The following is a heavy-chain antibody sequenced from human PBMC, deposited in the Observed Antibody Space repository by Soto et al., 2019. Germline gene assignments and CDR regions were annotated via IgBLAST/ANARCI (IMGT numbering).Heavy chain of an antibody. V-gene: IGHV3-43*01. Sequence: GGSLRLSCAASGFPFDDYTMHWVRQATGKGLEWVSLISWDGGSTYYADSVKGRFTISRDNSKNSLYLQMNSLRTEDTALYYCAKDTWLGYCSGGSCYSGMDVWGQGTTVTVSS. J-gene: IGHJ6*02. CDR3: AKDTWLGYCSGGSCYSGMDV. CDR1: GFPFDDYT. CDR2: ISWDGGST. D-gene: IGHD2-15*01.